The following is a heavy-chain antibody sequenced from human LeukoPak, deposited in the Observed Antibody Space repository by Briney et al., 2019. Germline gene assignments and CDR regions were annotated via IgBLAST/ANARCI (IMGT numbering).Heavy chain of an antibody. CDR1: GGSISSYY. J-gene: IGHJ4*02. V-gene: IGHV4-59*01. Sequence: SETLSLTCTVSGGSISSYYWSWIRKPPGKGLEWIGYIYYSGSTNYNPSLKSRVTISVDTSKNQFSLKLSSVTAADTAVYYCARGDGYNQGLLFDYWGQGTLVTVSS. CDR3: ARGDGYNQGLLFDY. CDR2: IYYSGST. D-gene: IGHD5-24*01.